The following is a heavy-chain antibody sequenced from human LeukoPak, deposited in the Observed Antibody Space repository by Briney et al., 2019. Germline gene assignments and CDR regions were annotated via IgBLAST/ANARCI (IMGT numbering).Heavy chain of an antibody. CDR3: ARFSGIAAAGFFYYFDY. V-gene: IGHV4-59*01. Sequence: PSETLSLACTVSGGSISSYYWSWIRQPPGKGLEWIGYIYYSGSTNYNPSLKSRVTISVDTSKNQFSLKLSSVTAADTAVYYCARFSGIAAAGFFYYFDYWGQGTLVTVSS. J-gene: IGHJ4*02. D-gene: IGHD6-13*01. CDR2: IYYSGST. CDR1: GGSISSYY.